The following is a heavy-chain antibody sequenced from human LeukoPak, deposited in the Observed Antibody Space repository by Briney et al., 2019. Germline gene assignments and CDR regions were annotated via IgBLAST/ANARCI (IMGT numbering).Heavy chain of an antibody. CDR1: GFTFSSSD. CDR2: IGTTGDT. Sequence: GGPLRLSCAASGFTFSSSDIHWVRQITGKGLEWVSAIGTTGDTYYSGSVKGRFTISRENARNSLYLQMNSLRAGDTAVYYCARAIAMVRGVNYFDYWGQGALVTVSS. V-gene: IGHV3-13*01. CDR3: ARAIAMVRGVNYFDY. J-gene: IGHJ4*02. D-gene: IGHD3-10*01.